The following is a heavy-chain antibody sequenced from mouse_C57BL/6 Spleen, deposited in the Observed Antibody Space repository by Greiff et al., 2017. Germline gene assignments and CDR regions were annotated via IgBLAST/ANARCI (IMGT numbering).Heavy chain of an antibody. Sequence: VQLQQSGPELVKPGASVKMSCKASGYTFTDYNMHWVKQSHGKSLEWIGYINPNNGGTSYNQKFKGKATLTVNKSSSTAYMELRSLTSEDSAVYYCASYYYGSRAFDDWGQGTTLTVSS. CDR1: GYTFTDYN. CDR3: ASYYYGSRAFDD. D-gene: IGHD1-1*01. CDR2: INPNNGGT. V-gene: IGHV1-22*01. J-gene: IGHJ2*01.